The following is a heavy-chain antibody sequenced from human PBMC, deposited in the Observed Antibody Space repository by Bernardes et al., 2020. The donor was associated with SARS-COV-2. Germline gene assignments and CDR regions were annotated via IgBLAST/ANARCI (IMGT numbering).Heavy chain of an antibody. CDR3: ARFLVVVVAATDYYYGMDV. D-gene: IGHD2-15*01. Sequence: GGSLRLSCAASGFTFSSFSMNWVRRAPGKGLEWVSSISSSSYIYYADSVKGRFTISRDNAKNSLYLQMNSLRAEDTAVYYCARFLVVVVAATDYYYGMDVWGQGTTVTVSS. J-gene: IGHJ6*02. CDR2: ISSSSYI. CDR1: GFTFSSFS. V-gene: IGHV3-21*01.